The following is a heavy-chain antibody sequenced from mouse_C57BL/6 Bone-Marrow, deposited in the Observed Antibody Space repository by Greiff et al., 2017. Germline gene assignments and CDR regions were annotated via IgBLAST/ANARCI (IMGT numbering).Heavy chain of an antibody. CDR1: GYTFTSYW. J-gene: IGHJ3*01. CDR2: IDPSDSCT. Sequence: QVQLQQPGAELVKPGASVKLSCKASGYTFTSYWMQWVNQRPGQGLEWIGEIDPSDSCTNYNQKFKGKATLTVDTSSSTAYMQLSSLTSEDAAVYYCASNWDWFAYWGQGTLVTVSA. D-gene: IGHD4-1*02. CDR3: ASNWDWFAY. V-gene: IGHV1-50*01.